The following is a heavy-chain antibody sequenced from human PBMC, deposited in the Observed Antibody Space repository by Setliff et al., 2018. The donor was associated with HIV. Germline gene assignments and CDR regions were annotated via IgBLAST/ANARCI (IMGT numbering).Heavy chain of an antibody. CDR1: GGSITSGNYY. J-gene: IGHJ6*03. Sequence: KPSETLSLTCTVSGGSITSGNYYWSWIRQSAGKGLEWIGHIYTNGNTHYNSSLKSRVTISVDLSKNQFSLKLTSVSAADAAVYYCAREGGIHLSYYYMDVWGKGTTVTVSS. CDR3: AREGGIHLSYYYMDV. CDR2: IYTNGNT. V-gene: IGHV4-61*09.